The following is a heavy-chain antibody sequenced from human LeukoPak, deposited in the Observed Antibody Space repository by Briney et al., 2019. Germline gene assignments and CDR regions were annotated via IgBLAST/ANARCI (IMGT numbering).Heavy chain of an antibody. V-gene: IGHV3-11*04. D-gene: IGHD3-22*01. CDR1: GFNFSDYH. CDR2: ISGSGHKT. CDR3: ARDNYDSGGYPY. J-gene: IGHJ4*02. Sequence: GGSLRLSCAASGFNFSDYHMTWIRQAPGKGLEWVSYISGSGHKTYYADSVKGRFTISRDNAKNSLYLQMNSLRAEDRAVYYCARDNYDSGGYPYWGQGTLVTVSS.